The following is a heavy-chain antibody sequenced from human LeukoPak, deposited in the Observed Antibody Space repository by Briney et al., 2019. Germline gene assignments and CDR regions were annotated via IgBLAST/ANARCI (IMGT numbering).Heavy chain of an antibody. CDR2: IYYSGST. J-gene: IGHJ4*02. D-gene: IGHD2-21*01. Sequence: PSGTLCLTCTVSGGSIRSSSYYWGCIRQPPGKGLEWLGSIYYSGSTYYNPSLKSRVTISVDTSKNQFSLKLSSVTAADTAVYYCASNLSFRGPVAVTFDYWGQGTLATVSS. CDR3: ASNLSFRGPVAVTFDY. V-gene: IGHV4-39*01. CDR1: GGSIRSSSYY.